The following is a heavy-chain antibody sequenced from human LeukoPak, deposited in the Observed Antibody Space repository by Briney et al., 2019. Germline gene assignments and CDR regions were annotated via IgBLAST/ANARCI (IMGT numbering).Heavy chain of an antibody. J-gene: IGHJ6*03. CDR3: AREGYYFMDV. CDR2: VGRSGATK. CDR1: GFTFSNYY. V-gene: IGHV3-48*04. Sequence: GALRLSCAASGFTFSNYYMNWVRQAPGKGLEWISYVGRSGATKYYADSVKGRFTVSRDNAKNSLFLQMDSLRVEDTAIYYCAREGYYFMDVWGKGTTVTISS.